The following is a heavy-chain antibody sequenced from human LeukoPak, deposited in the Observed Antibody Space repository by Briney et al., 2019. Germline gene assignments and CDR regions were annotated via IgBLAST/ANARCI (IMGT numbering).Heavy chain of an antibody. CDR2: IHRDGRT. V-gene: IGHV4-4*02. Sequence: SCPLSLTCAFSCVSISSSEWWICVRQPPGQGLEWMGEIHRDGRTRYNPFLQTRVTMSIDYSKNQFFLEVTSVTAAGTAIYYCGKTDIYFNPFDYWGPGSLVTVAS. D-gene: IGHD3-9*01. CDR1: CVSISSSEW. CDR3: GKTDIYFNPFDY. J-gene: IGHJ4*02.